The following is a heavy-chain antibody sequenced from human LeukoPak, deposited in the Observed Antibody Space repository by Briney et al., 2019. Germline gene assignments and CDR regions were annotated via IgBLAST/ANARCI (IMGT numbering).Heavy chain of an antibody. J-gene: IGHJ5*02. CDR1: EFTFSNAW. D-gene: IGHD2-2*01. CDR2: IKSKTDGGTT. Sequence: GGSLRLSCAASEFTFSNAWMSWVRQAPGKGLEWVGRIKSKTDGGTTDYAAPVKGRFTISRDDSKNTLYLQMNSLKTEDTAVYYCTTWGTSWYNWFDPWGQGTLVTVSS. CDR3: TTWGTSWYNWFDP. V-gene: IGHV3-15*01.